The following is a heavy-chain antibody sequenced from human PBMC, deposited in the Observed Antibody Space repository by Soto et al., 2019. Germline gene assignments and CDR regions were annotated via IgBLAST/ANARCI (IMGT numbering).Heavy chain of an antibody. CDR3: ARDSRGYSGYLDDAFDI. Sequence: PSQSLSLTCAISGDSVSSNSAAGNWIRQSPSRGLEWLGRTYYRSKWYNDYAVSVKSRITINPDTSKNQFSLQLNSVTPEDTAVYYCARDSRGYSGYLDDAFDIWGQGTMVTVSS. CDR2: TYYRSKWYN. D-gene: IGHD5-12*01. J-gene: IGHJ3*02. CDR1: GDSVSSNSAA. V-gene: IGHV6-1*01.